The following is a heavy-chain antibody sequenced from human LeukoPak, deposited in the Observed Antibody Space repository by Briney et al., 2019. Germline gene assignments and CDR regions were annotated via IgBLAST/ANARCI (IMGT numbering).Heavy chain of an antibody. CDR2: IKSKTDGGTT. CDR3: TTDLGYCSGGSCSGWFDP. CDR1: GFTFSNAW. Sequence: GGSLRLSCAASGFTFSNAWMSWVRQAPGKGLEWVGRIKSKTDGGTTDYAAPVKGRFTISRDDSKNTLYLQMNSLKTEDTAVYYCTTDLGYCSGGSCSGWFDPWGQGTLVTVSS. J-gene: IGHJ5*02. V-gene: IGHV3-15*01. D-gene: IGHD2-15*01.